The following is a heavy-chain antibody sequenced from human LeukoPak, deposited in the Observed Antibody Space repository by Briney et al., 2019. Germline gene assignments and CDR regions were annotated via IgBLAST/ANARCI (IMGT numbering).Heavy chain of an antibody. CDR2: VYPNGRT. V-gene: IGHV3-66*04. J-gene: IGHJ2*01. Sequence: GGSLRFSCSASGFSVSGNYMNWVRQAPGQGPEWVSVVYPNGRTYYADSVKDRFTVARDSFRNTLYLQMDSLRVEDTALYYCARRWSLDLWGRGTLVTVSS. CDR3: ARRWSLDL. CDR1: GFSVSGNY.